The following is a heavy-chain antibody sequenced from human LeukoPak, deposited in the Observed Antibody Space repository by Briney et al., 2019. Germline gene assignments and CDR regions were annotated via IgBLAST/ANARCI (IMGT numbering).Heavy chain of an antibody. CDR3: VNYYDSSDYQQPNHFDY. Sequence: SETLSLTCTVSGGSISRSRYYWGWIRQPPGKGLEWIGSIYYGGSTYYSPSLKSRVTISVDTSKNQFSLKLTSVTAADTAVYYCVNYYDSSDYQQPNHFDYWGQGTLVTVSS. D-gene: IGHD3-22*01. J-gene: IGHJ4*02. CDR2: IYYGGST. CDR1: GGSISRSRYY. V-gene: IGHV4-39*01.